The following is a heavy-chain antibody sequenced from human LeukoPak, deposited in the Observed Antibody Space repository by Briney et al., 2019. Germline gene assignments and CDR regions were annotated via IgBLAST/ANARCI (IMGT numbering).Heavy chain of an antibody. Sequence: SETLSLTCTVSGGSISSGDYYWRWIRQPPGKGLEWIGYIYYSGSTYYNPSPKSRVTISVDTSKNQFSLKLSSVTAADTAVYYCARVKVTGGEVDYWGQGTLVTVSS. D-gene: IGHD2-8*02. CDR3: ARVKVTGGEVDY. J-gene: IGHJ4*02. CDR2: IYYSGST. CDR1: GGSISSGDYY. V-gene: IGHV4-30-4*01.